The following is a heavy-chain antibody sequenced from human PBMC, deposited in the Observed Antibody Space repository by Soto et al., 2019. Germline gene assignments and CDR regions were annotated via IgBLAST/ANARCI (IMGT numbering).Heavy chain of an antibody. J-gene: IGHJ4*02. CDR2: ISGSGGST. V-gene: IGHV3-23*01. Sequence: GGSLRLSCAASGFTFSSYAMSWVRQAPGKGLEWVSAISGSGGSTYYADSVKGRFTISRDNSKNTLYLQMNSLRAEDRAVYYCAKSRVYAIAGFDYWGQGTLVTVSS. CDR1: GFTFSSYA. D-gene: IGHD2-8*01. CDR3: AKSRVYAIAGFDY.